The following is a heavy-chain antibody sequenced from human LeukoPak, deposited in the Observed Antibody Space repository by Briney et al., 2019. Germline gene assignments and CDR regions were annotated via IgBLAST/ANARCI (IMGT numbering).Heavy chain of an antibody. J-gene: IGHJ5*02. CDR3: ARHVGFITMVRGVINNDWFDP. V-gene: IGHV4-34*01. Sequence: SETLPLTCAVYGGSSNVYYWSWIRQSPWKGLEYIAEINLGGSTNFNPSLKSRVTISVDTSKNHFSLKVSSVTAADTAVYYCARHVGFITMVRGVINNDWFDPWGQGTLVTVSS. CDR1: GGSSNVYY. CDR2: INLGGST. D-gene: IGHD3-10*01.